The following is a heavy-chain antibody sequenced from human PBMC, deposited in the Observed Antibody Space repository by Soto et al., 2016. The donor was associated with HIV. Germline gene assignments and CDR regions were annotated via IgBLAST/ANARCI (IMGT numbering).Heavy chain of an antibody. CDR2: IIPIFDTA. J-gene: IGHJ6*02. CDR3: ARAPQSNMVRGIIMNYYYGMDV. CDR1: GGTFSSYA. Sequence: QVQLVQSGAEVKKPGSSVKVSCKASGGTFSSYAISWVRQAPGQGLEWMGGIIPIFDTANYAQKFQGRVTITADESTNTAYMELSSLRSEDTAVYYCARAPQSNMVRGIIMNYYYGMDVWGQGTTVTVSS. V-gene: IGHV1-69*01. D-gene: IGHD3-10*01.